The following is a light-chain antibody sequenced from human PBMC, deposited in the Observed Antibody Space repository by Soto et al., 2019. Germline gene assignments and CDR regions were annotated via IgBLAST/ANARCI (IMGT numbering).Light chain of an antibody. CDR1: SSNIGAGYD. CDR3: QSYDSSLGVGV. J-gene: IGLJ3*02. V-gene: IGLV1-40*01. CDR2: GNS. Sequence: QPVLTQPPSVSGAPGQRVTISCTGSSSNIGAGYDVHWYQQLPGTAPKLLIYGNSNRPSGVPDRFSGSKSGTSASLAIAGLQAEDEAHYYCQSYDSSLGVGVFGGGTKLTVL.